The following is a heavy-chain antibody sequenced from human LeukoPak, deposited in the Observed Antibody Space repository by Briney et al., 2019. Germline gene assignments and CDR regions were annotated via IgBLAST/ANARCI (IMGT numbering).Heavy chain of an antibody. V-gene: IGHV3-74*03. J-gene: IGHJ4*02. D-gene: IGHD3-10*01. Sequence: SGGSLRLSCAASGFIFSTYRMHWVRQAPGEGLVWISRITSDGTNTAYADSVKGRFTISRDNVKNSLYLQMNSLRGEDTAVYYCARVVGDSGSYLHWGQGTLVTVSS. CDR3: ARVVGDSGSYLH. CDR1: GFIFSTYR. CDR2: ITSDGTNT.